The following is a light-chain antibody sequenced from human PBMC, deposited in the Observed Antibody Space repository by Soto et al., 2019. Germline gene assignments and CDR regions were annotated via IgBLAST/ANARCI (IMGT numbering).Light chain of an antibody. CDR3: QSFDSSLSASV. CDR2: GSS. Sequence: QAVVTQPPSVSGAPGQRVTISCTGSSSNIGAGYDVHWYQQLPGTAPKLLMYGSSNRPSGVPDRFSGSKSGTSASLAITGLQAEDEADYYCQSFDSSLSASVFGGGTKLTVL. CDR1: SSNIGAGYD. J-gene: IGLJ3*02. V-gene: IGLV1-40*01.